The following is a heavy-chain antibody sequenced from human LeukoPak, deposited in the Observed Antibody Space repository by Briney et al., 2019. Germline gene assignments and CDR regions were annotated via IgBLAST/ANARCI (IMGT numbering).Heavy chain of an antibody. D-gene: IGHD2-2*01. V-gene: IGHV3-23*01. Sequence: GGSLRLSCEASGFTFRSFAMSWVRQAPGKGLEWLSGISASGHYIYQADSVKGRFTISGDNSKNTLYIEINSLRVEDTAVYYCARDGSWGDYQFYFYMDVWGKGTTVTVSS. CDR3: ARDGSWGDYQFYFYMDV. CDR1: GFTFRSFA. J-gene: IGHJ6*03. CDR2: ISASGHYI.